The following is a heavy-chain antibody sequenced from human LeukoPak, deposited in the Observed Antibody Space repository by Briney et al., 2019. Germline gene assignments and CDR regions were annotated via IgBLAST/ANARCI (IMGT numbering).Heavy chain of an antibody. V-gene: IGHV4-59*01. CDR1: GGSISSYY. J-gene: IGHJ6*02. Sequence: KPSETLSLTCTVSGGSISSYYWSWIRQPPGKGLEWIGYICYSGSTNYNPSLKSRVTISVDTSKNQFSLKLSSVTAADTAVYYCARDLGYSYGYSNGWTYYYGMDVWGQGTTVTVSS. CDR3: ARDLGYSYGYSNGWTYYYGMDV. D-gene: IGHD5-18*01. CDR2: ICYSGST.